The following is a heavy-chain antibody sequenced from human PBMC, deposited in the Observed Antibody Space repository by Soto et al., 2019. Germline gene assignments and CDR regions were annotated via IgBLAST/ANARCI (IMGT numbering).Heavy chain of an antibody. D-gene: IGHD3-10*01. CDR1: GGSISSYY. CDR2: IYYSGST. V-gene: IGHV4-59*01. J-gene: IGHJ6*03. Sequence: PSETLSLTCTVSGGSISSYYWSWIRQPPGKGLEWIGYIYYSGSTNYNPSLKSRVTISVDTSKSQFSLKLSSVTAADTAVYYCARAPMVRGVTLNDYYYYYYMDVWGKGTTVTVSS. CDR3: ARAPMVRGVTLNDYYYYYYMDV.